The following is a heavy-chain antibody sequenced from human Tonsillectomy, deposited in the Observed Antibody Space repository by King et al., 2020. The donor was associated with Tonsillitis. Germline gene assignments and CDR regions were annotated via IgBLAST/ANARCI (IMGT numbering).Heavy chain of an antibody. D-gene: IGHD3-22*01. CDR2: INHSGST. J-gene: IGHJ6*02. CDR1: GGSFSGYF. V-gene: IGHV4-34*01. CDR3: RGDYYDTSGSPGAAAAGYYYYGMDF. Sequence: HVQLQQWGAGLLKPSETLSLTCAVYGGSFSGYFWSWIRQPPGKGLEWIGEINHSGSTNYNPSLKSRVTISVDTFKNQFSLKLSYVTAADTAVYYWRGDYYDTSGSPGAAAAGYYYYGMDFWGQGTTVTVSS.